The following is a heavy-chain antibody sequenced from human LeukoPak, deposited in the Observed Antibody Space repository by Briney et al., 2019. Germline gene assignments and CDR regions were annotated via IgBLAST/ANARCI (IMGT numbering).Heavy chain of an antibody. Sequence: GESLKISCKGSGYTFTTYWIGWVRHMPGKGLEWMGIIYPGDSDTRYSPSFQGQVTISADKSISTAYLQWSSLKASDTAMYYCARHSNNYGYRWFDPWGQGTLVTVSS. CDR2: IYPGDSDT. CDR1: GYTFTTYW. CDR3: ARHSNNYGYRWFDP. D-gene: IGHD3-10*01. V-gene: IGHV5-51*01. J-gene: IGHJ5*02.